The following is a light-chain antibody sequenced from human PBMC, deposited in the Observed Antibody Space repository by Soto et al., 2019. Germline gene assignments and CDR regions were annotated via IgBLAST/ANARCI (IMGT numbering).Light chain of an antibody. J-gene: IGLJ1*01. CDR2: DVS. CDR1: SSDVGDYNF. V-gene: IGLV2-11*01. CDR3: CSYAGSYTYV. Sequence: QSALTQPRSVSGSPGKSVTISCTGTSSDVGDYNFVSWYQQHPGKAPKLVIYDVSKRPSGVPDRFSGSKSGNTASLTISGLQADDEADYYCCSYAGSYTYVFGTGTKLTVL.